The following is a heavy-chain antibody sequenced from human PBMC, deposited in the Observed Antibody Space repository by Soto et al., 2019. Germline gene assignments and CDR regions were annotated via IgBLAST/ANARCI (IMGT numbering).Heavy chain of an antibody. CDR1: GFTFSSYS. CDR2: ISSSSSTI. V-gene: IGHV3-48*01. CDR3: ARAIVVVVAAIDAFDI. D-gene: IGHD2-15*01. Sequence: GALRLSCAASGFTFSSYSMNWVRQAPGKGLEWVSYISSSSSTIYYADSVKGRFTISRDNAKNSLYLQMNSLRAEDTAVYYCARAIVVVVAAIDAFDIWGQGTMVTVSS. J-gene: IGHJ3*02.